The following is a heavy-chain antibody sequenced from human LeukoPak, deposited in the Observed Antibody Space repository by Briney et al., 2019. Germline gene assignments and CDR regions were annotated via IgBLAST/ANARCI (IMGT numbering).Heavy chain of an antibody. CDR3: ARASGGDGSGSL. V-gene: IGHV4-59*01. CDR1: GGSISGYY. J-gene: IGHJ4*02. Sequence: SETLSLTCTVSGGSISGYYWSWIRQPPWKGLEWIGYIYYSGSPDYNPSLKSRVTISVDTSKNQFSLNLSSVTAADMAMYYCARASGGDGSGSLWGQGTLVTVSS. CDR2: IYYSGSP. D-gene: IGHD3-10*01.